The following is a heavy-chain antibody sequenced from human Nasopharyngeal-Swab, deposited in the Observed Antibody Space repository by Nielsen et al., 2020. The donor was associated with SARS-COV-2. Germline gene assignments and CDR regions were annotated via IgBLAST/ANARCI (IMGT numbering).Heavy chain of an antibody. Sequence: GESLKISCSASGFTFRSYWMHWVRQLPGKGLVWVSRISTDGSGTNYADSVKGRFTVSRDNAKNTLYLQMNSLRAEDTAVYYCARREGFCSGGTCYLDYWGQGTLVTVSS. J-gene: IGHJ4*02. D-gene: IGHD2-15*01. CDR2: ISTDGSGT. CDR1: GFTFRSYW. CDR3: ARREGFCSGGTCYLDY. V-gene: IGHV3-74*01.